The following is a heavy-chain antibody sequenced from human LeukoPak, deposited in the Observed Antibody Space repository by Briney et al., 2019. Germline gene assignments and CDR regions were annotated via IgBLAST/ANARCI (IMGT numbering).Heavy chain of an antibody. Sequence: GGSLRLSCAASGFTFSSYSMNWVRQAPGKGLEWVSSISSSSSYIYYAVSVKGRFTISRDNAKNSLYLQMNSLRAEDTAVYYCASILTGYYSTDFDYWGQGTLVTVSS. J-gene: IGHJ4*02. CDR3: ASILTGYYSTDFDY. CDR1: GFTFSSYS. CDR2: ISSSSSYI. V-gene: IGHV3-21*01. D-gene: IGHD3-9*01.